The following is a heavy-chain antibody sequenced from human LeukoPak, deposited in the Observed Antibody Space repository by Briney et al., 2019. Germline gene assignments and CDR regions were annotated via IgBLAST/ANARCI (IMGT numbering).Heavy chain of an antibody. V-gene: IGHV3-23*01. D-gene: IGHD3-10*01. CDR3: AKYRYGSGSYYTSPFDY. J-gene: IGHJ4*02. CDR1: GFTFSSYA. CDR2: ISGSGDST. Sequence: GGSLRLSCAASGFTFSSYAMSWVRQAPGKGLEWVSGISGSGDSTHHADSVKGRFTISRDNSKNTVFLQMNSLRGEDTAVYYCAKYRYGSGSYYTSPFDYWGQGTLVTVSS.